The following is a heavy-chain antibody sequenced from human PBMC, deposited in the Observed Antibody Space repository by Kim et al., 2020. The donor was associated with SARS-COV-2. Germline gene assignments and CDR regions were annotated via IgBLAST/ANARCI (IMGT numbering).Heavy chain of an antibody. CDR2: ISYDGSNK. Sequence: GGSLRLSCAASGFTFSSYAMHWVRQAPGKGLEWVAVISYDGSNKYYADSVKGRFTISRDNSKNTLYLQMNSLRAEDTAVYYCARTGGDNVWGRYRYNWY. V-gene: IGHV3-30*04. D-gene: IGHD3-16*02. CDR3: ARTGGDNVWGRYRYNWY. CDR1: GFTFSSYA. J-gene: IGHJ2*01.